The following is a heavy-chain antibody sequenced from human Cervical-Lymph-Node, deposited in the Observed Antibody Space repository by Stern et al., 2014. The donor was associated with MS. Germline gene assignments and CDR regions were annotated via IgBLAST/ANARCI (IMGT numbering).Heavy chain of an antibody. V-gene: IGHV2-5*02. CDR3: AHSPGYYYYAMDV. Sequence: QITLKESGPTLAKPTQTLTLTCSVSGFSLSTRGVGLAWIRQPPGKALEWLAVVYWDDDQRYSPSLRSRLTITKDTSKNQVVLTLTNMDPVDTATYYCAHSPGYYYYAMDVWGQGTTVTVSS. CDR1: GFSLSTRGVG. J-gene: IGHJ6*02. CDR2: VYWDDDQ.